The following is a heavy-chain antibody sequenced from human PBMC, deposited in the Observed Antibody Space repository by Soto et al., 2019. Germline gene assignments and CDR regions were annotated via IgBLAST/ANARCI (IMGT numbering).Heavy chain of an antibody. D-gene: IGHD1-20*01. V-gene: IGHV4-39*01. J-gene: IGHJ5*02. CDR2: LSYTGSP. CDR1: GGSISSRSYY. Sequence: QLQLQESGPGLVKPSETLSLTCTVSGGSISSRSYYWGWVRQPPGKGLEWIGSLSYTGSPSYNPSLKNRVTISVDTAKNQVSLKLDSVSAADTASYYCARLVWGITGTPGRRGGWFDPWGQGTLVTVSS. CDR3: ARLVWGITGTPGRRGGWFDP.